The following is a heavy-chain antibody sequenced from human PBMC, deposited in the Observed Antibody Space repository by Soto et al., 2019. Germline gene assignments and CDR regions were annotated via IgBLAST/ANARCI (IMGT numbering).Heavy chain of an antibody. V-gene: IGHV3-7*05. Sequence: EVQLEESGGDLVQPGGSLRLSCAASGFTLSAYWMTWVRQAPGKGLEWVANINRDGSKKSYLYSVRGRFTISRDNVGNSLYLQMDRLRAHDTALYYCARDVAPGSSSLYLDAFDVWGQGKMVTVSS. CDR1: GFTLSAYW. CDR2: INRDGSKK. CDR3: ARDVAPGSSSLYLDAFDV. D-gene: IGHD6-13*01. J-gene: IGHJ3*01.